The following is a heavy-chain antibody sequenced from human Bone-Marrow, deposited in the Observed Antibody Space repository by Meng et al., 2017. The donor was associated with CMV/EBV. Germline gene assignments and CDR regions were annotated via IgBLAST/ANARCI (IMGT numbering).Heavy chain of an antibody. Sequence: GESLKISCQASGYTFTTYWISWVRQMPGKGLEWMAIIYPGDSNTRYGPSFQGQVTISADRSTSTAYLQWSSLKASDTAVYYCARSYTNYYYGMDVWGQRTTVTVSS. J-gene: IGHJ6*02. CDR2: IYPGDSNT. V-gene: IGHV5-51*01. D-gene: IGHD3-10*01. CDR3: ARSYTNYYYGMDV. CDR1: GYTFTTYW.